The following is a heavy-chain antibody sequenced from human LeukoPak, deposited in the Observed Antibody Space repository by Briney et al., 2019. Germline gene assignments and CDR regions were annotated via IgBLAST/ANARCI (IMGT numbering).Heavy chain of an antibody. D-gene: IGHD6-13*01. Sequence: PSETLSLTCAVYGGSFSGYYWSWIRQPPGKGLEWIGEINHSGSTNYNPSLKSRVTISVDTSKNQFSLNLRSLTAADTAVYYCARRRRLAGYSSSWYGSYNYYYMDVWGKGTMVTISS. CDR3: ARRRRLAGYSSSWYGSYNYYYMDV. CDR1: GGSFSGYY. V-gene: IGHV4-34*01. J-gene: IGHJ6*03. CDR2: INHSGST.